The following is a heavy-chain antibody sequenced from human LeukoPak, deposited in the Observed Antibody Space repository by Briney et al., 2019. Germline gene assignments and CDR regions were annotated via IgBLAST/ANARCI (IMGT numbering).Heavy chain of an antibody. J-gene: IGHJ6*02. CDR1: GYSFTSQW. CDR3: ARWMFYYGSGVFHYHGMDV. Sequence: GESLKISCKGSGYSFTSQWIGWVRQLPGKGLEWMGIIYPADSDTKYSPSFQGQVTISADKSISTAYLQWSSLKASDTAIYYCARWMFYYGSGVFHYHGMDVWGQGTTVTVSS. V-gene: IGHV5-51*01. D-gene: IGHD3-10*01. CDR2: IYPADSDT.